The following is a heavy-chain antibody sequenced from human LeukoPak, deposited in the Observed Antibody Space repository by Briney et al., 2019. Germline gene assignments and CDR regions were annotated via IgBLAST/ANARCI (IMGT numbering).Heavy chain of an antibody. CDR1: GYSISDGNY. CDR2: IFHTGST. Sequence: TPSETLSLTCTVSGYSISDGNYWGWIRQPPGKGLEWIGSIFHTGSTYDNPSLKSRVTTSVDTSKNQFSLEVTSVTAADTAVYYCARNGYYSVDYWGQGTLVTVSS. J-gene: IGHJ4*02. V-gene: IGHV4-38-2*02. CDR3: ARNGYYSVDY. D-gene: IGHD4-17*01.